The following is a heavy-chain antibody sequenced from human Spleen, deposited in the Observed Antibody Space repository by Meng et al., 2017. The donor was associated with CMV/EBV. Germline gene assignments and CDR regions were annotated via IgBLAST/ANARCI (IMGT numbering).Heavy chain of an antibody. D-gene: IGHD2-15*01. CDR3: ARSPGSDNWFDP. CDR1: GYSFTTYW. J-gene: IGHJ5*02. CDR2: IYPLDSDT. Sequence: SCKGSGYSFTTYWIGWVSQMPGKGLEWMGIIYPLDSDTRYSPSFQGQVTISADKSISTAYLQWSSLKASDTAMYYCARSPGSDNWFDPWGQGTLVTVSS. V-gene: IGHV5-51*01.